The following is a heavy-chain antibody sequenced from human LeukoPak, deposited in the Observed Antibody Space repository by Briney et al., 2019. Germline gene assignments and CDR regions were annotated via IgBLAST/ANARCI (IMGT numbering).Heavy chain of an antibody. V-gene: IGHV4-59*01. Sequence: SETLSLTCTVSGGSISSYYWSWIRQPPGKGLEWIGYIYYSGSTNYNPPLKSRVTISVDTSKNQFSLKLSSVTAADTAVYYCARGSSSSFQAFDIWGQGTMVTVSS. J-gene: IGHJ3*02. CDR3: ARGSSSSFQAFDI. CDR1: GGSISSYY. D-gene: IGHD6-6*01. CDR2: IYYSGST.